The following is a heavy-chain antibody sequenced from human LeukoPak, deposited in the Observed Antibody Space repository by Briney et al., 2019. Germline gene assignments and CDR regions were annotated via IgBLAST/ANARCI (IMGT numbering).Heavy chain of an antibody. J-gene: IGHJ4*02. CDR3: TRQEKYCSGGNCYSSGFDY. D-gene: IGHD2-15*01. Sequence: GGSLKLSCAASGFTFSGSAMHWVRQASGKGLEWVGRIRSKANGYATAYAVSLKGRFTISRDDSKNTAYLQMNSLKSEDTAVYYCTRQEKYCSGGNCYSSGFDYWGQGTLVTVSS. CDR2: IRSKANGYAT. CDR1: GFTFSGSA. V-gene: IGHV3-73*01.